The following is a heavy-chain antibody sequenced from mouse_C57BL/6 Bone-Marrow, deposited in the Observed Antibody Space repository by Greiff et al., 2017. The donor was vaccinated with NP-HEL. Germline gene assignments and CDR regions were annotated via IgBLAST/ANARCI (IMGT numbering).Heavy chain of an antibody. D-gene: IGHD2-3*01. CDR2: ISSGGSYT. J-gene: IGHJ3*01. V-gene: IGHV5-6*02. CDR3: AGDGYYFAY. CDR1: GFTFSSYG. Sequence: DVMLVESGGDLVKPGGSLKLSCAASGFTFSSYGMSWVRQTPDKRLEWVATISSGGSYTYYPDSVKGRFTISRDNAKNTLYLQMSSLKSEDTAMYYCAGDGYYFAYWDQGNLVTVSA.